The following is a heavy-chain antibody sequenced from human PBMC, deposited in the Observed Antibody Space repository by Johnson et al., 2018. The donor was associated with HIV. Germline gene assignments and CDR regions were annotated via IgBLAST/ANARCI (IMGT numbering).Heavy chain of an antibody. CDR2: ISYGVSNK. CDR3: AKDLRRYPAFDI. CDR1: GFTFSSYA. J-gene: IGHJ3*02. D-gene: IGHD1-1*01. V-gene: IGHV3-30-3*01. Sequence: QVQLVESGGGVVQPGRSLRLSCAASGFTFSSYAMHWVRQAPGKGLEWVAVISYGVSNKYYADSVKGRFTISRDNSKNTLYLQMNRLRPEDTAVYYCAKDLRRYPAFDIWGQGTMVTVSS.